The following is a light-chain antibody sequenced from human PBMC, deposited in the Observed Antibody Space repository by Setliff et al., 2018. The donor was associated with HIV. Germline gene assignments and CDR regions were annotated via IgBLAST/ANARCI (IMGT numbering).Light chain of an antibody. J-gene: IGLJ1*01. V-gene: IGLV1-51*01. CDR1: SSNIGNNY. CDR3: GTWDTSLSAGWV. Sequence: QSVLTQPPSVSAAPGQKVTISCSGSSSNIGNNYVSWYQHLPGTAPKLLIYDNNKRPSGIPDRFSGSKSGTSATLGITGLQTGDEADYDCGTWDTSLSAGWVFGTGTKVTVL. CDR2: DNN.